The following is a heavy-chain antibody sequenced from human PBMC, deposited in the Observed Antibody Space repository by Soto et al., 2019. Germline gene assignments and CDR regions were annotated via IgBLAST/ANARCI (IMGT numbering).Heavy chain of an antibody. V-gene: IGHV3-23*01. CDR1: ASTLSGYA. Sequence: EVQLWESGGGLVQPGGSLRLSCAASASTLSGYAMTWVRQAPGKGLEWVSAISGSGDRTYYADSVKGRFTISRDNSKNTLYLQMNTLRAEDTAVYYCAKDKYSSTWYSFDFYGMDVWGQGTTVTVSS. CDR3: AKDKYSSTWYSFDFYGMDV. CDR2: ISGSGDRT. D-gene: IGHD6-13*01. J-gene: IGHJ6*02.